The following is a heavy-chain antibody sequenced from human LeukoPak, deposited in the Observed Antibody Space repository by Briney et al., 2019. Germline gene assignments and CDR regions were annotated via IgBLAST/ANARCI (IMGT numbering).Heavy chain of an antibody. Sequence: GGSLRLSCAASGFTFRDYVMNWVRQAPGKGLEWVSSISGGGDKATYAESVRGRFTVSRDSSRNTVYLQMNSLRAEDAAVYYCAKGSRGNYDYWGQGALVTVSS. CDR1: GFTFRDYV. V-gene: IGHV3-23*01. CDR3: AKGSRGNYDY. CDR2: ISGGGDKA. J-gene: IGHJ4*02. D-gene: IGHD1-26*01.